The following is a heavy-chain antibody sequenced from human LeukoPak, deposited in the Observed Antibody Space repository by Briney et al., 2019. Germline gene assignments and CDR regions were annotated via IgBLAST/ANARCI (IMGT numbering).Heavy chain of an antibody. CDR1: GGSISSSSYY. V-gene: IGHV4-39*01. Sequence: SETLSLTCTVSGGSISSSSYYWGWIRQPPGKGLEWIGSIYYSGSTYYNPSLKSRVTISVDTSKNQFSLKLSSVTAADTAVYYCARPEDKAESFDYWGQGTLVTVSS. J-gene: IGHJ4*02. D-gene: IGHD2-15*01. CDR2: IYYSGST. CDR3: ARPEDKAESFDY.